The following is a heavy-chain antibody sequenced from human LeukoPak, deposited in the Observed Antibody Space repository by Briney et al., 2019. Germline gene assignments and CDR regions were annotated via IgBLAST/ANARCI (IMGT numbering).Heavy chain of an antibody. D-gene: IGHD3-10*01. CDR1: GSIFTNNW. Sequence: GASLQISCEASGSIFTNNWIGWGRQQPGKGLEWMGFIYPGDSHTRYDPTFEGQVTISADKSTSTAYLHWSSLKASDTAMYYCARQTRDGSGSRGYSFDFWGQGALVTVSS. J-gene: IGHJ4*02. CDR3: ARQTRDGSGSRGYSFDF. CDR2: IYPGDSHT. V-gene: IGHV5-51*01.